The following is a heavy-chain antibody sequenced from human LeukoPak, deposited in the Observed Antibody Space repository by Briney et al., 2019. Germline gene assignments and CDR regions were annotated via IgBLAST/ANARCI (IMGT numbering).Heavy chain of an antibody. Sequence: GGSLRLSCAVSGFTFSSYGMHWVRQSPGKGLAWVAVISYDASNKYYTDSVKGRFTISRDNSKNTLYLQMNSLRAEDTAVYYCAKDPDPYQLVPGGYYGMDVWGQGTTVTVSS. V-gene: IGHV3-30*18. CDR2: ISYDASNK. J-gene: IGHJ6*02. CDR3: AKDPDPYQLVPGGYYGMDV. CDR1: GFTFSSYG. D-gene: IGHD2-2*01.